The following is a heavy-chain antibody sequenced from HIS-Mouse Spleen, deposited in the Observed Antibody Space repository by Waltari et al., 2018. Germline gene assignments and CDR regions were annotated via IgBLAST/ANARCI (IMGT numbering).Heavy chain of an antibody. Sequence: EVQLVQSGGGLVKPGGSRRLSCAASGFTFSRESMNWVRQAPGKGLEWVSSISSSSSYIYYADSVKGRFTISRDNAKNSLYLQMNSLRAEDTAVYYCARRLLTGDAFDIWGQGTMVTVSS. D-gene: IGHD7-27*01. V-gene: IGHV3-21*01. CDR3: ARRLLTGDAFDI. CDR1: GFTFSRES. CDR2: ISSSSSYI. J-gene: IGHJ3*02.